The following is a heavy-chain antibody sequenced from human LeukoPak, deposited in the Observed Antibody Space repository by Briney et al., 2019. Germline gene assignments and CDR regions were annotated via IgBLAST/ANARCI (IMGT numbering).Heavy chain of an antibody. CDR3: AKDRTSTWSWDY. V-gene: IGHV3-30*18. CDR2: ILSDGNDK. D-gene: IGHD6-13*01. CDR1: GFTFSTYD. J-gene: IGHJ4*02. Sequence: GGSLRLSCAASGFTFSTYDMHWVRQAPGRGLEWVAIILSDGNDKYYADSVKGRFTISRDNSKDTLDLQMNSLRAEDAAVYYCAKDRTSTWSWDYWGQGTLVIVSS.